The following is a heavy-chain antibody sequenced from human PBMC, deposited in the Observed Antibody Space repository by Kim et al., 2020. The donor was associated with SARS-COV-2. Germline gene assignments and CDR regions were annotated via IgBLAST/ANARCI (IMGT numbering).Heavy chain of an antibody. J-gene: IGHJ4*02. CDR1: GGSISSSNW. CDR2: IYHSGST. V-gene: IGHV4-4*02. D-gene: IGHD5-18*01. Sequence: TLSLTCAVSGGSISSSNWWSWVRQPPGKGLEWIGEIYHSGSTNYNPSLKSRVTISVDKSKNQFSLKLSSVTAADTAVYYCARGQYSYGSSGYFDYWGQGTLVTVSS. CDR3: ARGQYSYGSSGYFDY.